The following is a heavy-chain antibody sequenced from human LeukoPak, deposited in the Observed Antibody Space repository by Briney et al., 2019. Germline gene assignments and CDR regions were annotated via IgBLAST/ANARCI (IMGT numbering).Heavy chain of an antibody. CDR1: GGSISSYY. V-gene: IGHV4-59*08. Sequence: SSETLSLTCTVSGGSISSYYWSWIRQPPGKGLEWIGYIYYSGSTNYNPSLKSRVTISVDTSKNQFSLKLSSVTAADTAVYYCARWRGWELTPYYYYGMDVWGQGTTVTVSS. CDR3: ARWRGWELTPYYYYGMDV. D-gene: IGHD1-26*01. J-gene: IGHJ6*02. CDR2: IYYSGST.